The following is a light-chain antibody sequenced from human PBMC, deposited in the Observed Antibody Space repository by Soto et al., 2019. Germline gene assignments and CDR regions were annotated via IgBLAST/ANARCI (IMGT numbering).Light chain of an antibody. CDR1: SGSIASNS. V-gene: IGLV6-57*02. J-gene: IGLJ2*01. CDR2: EDN. Sequence: NFMLTQSHSVSASPGKTVTISCTGSSGSIASNSVQWYQQRPGSGFTTVIYEDNQRPSGVPDRFSGSIDSSSNSASLTISGLKTEDEADYYCQSYDTNNHVVFGGGTQLTVL. CDR3: QSYDTNNHVV.